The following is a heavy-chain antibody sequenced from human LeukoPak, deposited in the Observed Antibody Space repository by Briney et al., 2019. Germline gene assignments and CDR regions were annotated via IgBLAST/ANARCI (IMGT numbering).Heavy chain of an antibody. J-gene: IGHJ4*02. D-gene: IGHD2-2*01. CDR1: GGSISSYY. CDR3: ASLRNCSSTSCYALNDY. Sequence: AETLSLTCTVSGGSISSYYWSWIRQPPGKGLEWIGYIYYSGSTNYNPSLKSRVTISVDTSKNQFSLKLSSLTAADTAVYYCASLRNCSSTSCYALNDYWGQGTLVTVSS. CDR2: IYYSGST. V-gene: IGHV4-59*12.